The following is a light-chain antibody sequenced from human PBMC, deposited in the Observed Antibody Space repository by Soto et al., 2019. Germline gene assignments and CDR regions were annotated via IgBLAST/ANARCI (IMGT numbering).Light chain of an antibody. CDR2: EGS. CDR3: CTYAGSSNPNYV. CDR1: SSDVGSYNL. Sequence: QSELTQPAYVSRSPGQSITITSTGTSSDVGSYNLVSWYQQHPGKAPKLMIYEGSKRPSGVSNRFSGSKSGNTAPLTISGLQAEDEADYYCCTYAGSSNPNYVVGTGTKVPVL. V-gene: IGLV2-23*01. J-gene: IGLJ1*01.